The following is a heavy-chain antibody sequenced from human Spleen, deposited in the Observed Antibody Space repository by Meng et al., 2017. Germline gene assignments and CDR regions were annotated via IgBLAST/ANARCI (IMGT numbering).Heavy chain of an antibody. Sequence: QVQWVQFGAEVKKPGASVKVSCKASGYSFTAYYMHWVRQAPGQGLEWMGWINPNTDATNYAPKFHGRVTMTRDTSISTAYMELTSLTSDDTAVYYCARSSGWCRDDYWGQGTLVTVSS. J-gene: IGHJ4*02. CDR1: GYSFTAYY. V-gene: IGHV1-2*02. CDR3: ARSSGWCRDDY. CDR2: INPNTDAT. D-gene: IGHD6-19*01.